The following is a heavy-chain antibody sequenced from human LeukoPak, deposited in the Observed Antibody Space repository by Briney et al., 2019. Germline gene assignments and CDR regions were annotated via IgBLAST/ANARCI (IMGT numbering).Heavy chain of an antibody. V-gene: IGHV3-21*01. D-gene: IGHD3-9*01. J-gene: IGHJ4*02. Sequence: GGSLRLSCAASGFTFDDYAMHWVRQAPGKGLEWVSFISSSMISIHYADSVQGRFTISRDNARNILYLQMNSLRAEDTAVYYCARVYDVLTGGFDHWGQGALVTVSS. CDR3: ARVYDVLTGGFDH. CDR1: GFTFDDYA. CDR2: ISSSMISI.